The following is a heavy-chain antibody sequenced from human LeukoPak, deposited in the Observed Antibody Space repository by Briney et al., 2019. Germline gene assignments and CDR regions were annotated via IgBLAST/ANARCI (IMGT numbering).Heavy chain of an antibody. CDR1: GGSISSYY. V-gene: IGHV4-59*12. CDR3: ARARHGYIYGYRPNELGHFFDY. CDR2: IYYSGST. J-gene: IGHJ4*02. Sequence: PSETLSLTCTVSGGSISSYYWSWIRQPPGKGLEWIGYIYYSGSTYYKSSLKSRVTISLDTSKNQFSLKLSSVTAADTAVYYCARARHGYIYGYRPNELGHFFDYWGQGTLVTVSS. D-gene: IGHD5-18*01.